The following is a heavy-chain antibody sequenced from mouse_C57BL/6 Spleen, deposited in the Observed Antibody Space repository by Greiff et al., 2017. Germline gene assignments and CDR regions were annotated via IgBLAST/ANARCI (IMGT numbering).Heavy chain of an antibody. Sequence: EVKLMESGGGLVKPGGSLKLSCAASGFTFSDYGMHWVRQAPEKGLEWVAYISSGSSTIYYADTVKGRFTISRDNAKNTLFLQMTSLRSEDTAMYYCARREVLDYWGQGTTLTVSS. J-gene: IGHJ2*01. V-gene: IGHV5-17*01. CDR3: ARREVLDY. CDR1: GFTFSDYG. CDR2: ISSGSSTI.